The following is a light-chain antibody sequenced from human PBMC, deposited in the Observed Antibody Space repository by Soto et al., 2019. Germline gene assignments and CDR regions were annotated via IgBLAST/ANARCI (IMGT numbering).Light chain of an antibody. J-gene: IGLJ2*01. CDR1: SSDFGGYNY. CDR3: SSYTSSNTVV. V-gene: IGLV2-14*01. CDR2: EVS. Sequence: QSVLTQPASVSGSPGQSITISCTGTSSDFGGYNYVSWYQQHPGKAPKLMIYEVSNRPSGVSNRFSGSKSGNTASLTISGLQAEDEDNYYCSSYTSSNTVVFGGGTKLTVL.